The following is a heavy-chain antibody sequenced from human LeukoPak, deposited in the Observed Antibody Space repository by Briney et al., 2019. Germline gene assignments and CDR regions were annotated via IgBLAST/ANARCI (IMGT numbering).Heavy chain of an antibody. D-gene: IGHD3-22*01. CDR1: GFTFSSYA. V-gene: IGHV3-23*01. Sequence: GGSLRLSCAASGFTFSSYAMSWVRQAPGKGLEWVSAISGNGVGTYYADSVKGRFTISRDNFKNTLYLQMNSLRAEDTAVYYCARDRSLNYYDSSGYWGYYFDYWGQGTLVTVSS. CDR2: ISGNGVGT. J-gene: IGHJ4*02. CDR3: ARDRSLNYYDSSGYWGYYFDY.